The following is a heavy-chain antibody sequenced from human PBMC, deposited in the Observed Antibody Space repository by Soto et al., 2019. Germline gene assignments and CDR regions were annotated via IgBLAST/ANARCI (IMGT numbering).Heavy chain of an antibody. CDR1: GGSISSGGYY. D-gene: IGHD1-26*01. CDR3: EERNKGHWFDT. J-gene: IGHJ5*02. CDR2: IYYSGST. Sequence: SETLSLTCTVSGGSISSGGYYWSWIRQHPGKGLEWIGYIYYSGSTYYNPSLKSRVTISVDTSKNQFSLKLSSVTAADTAVYYCEERNKGHWFDTCGQVTLVPLSA. V-gene: IGHV4-31*03.